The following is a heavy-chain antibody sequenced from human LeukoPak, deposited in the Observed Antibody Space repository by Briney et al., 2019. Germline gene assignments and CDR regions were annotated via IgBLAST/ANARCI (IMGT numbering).Heavy chain of an antibody. CDR3: ARVGDMEAFDI. CDR2: ISYDGSNK. D-gene: IGHD3-16*01. Sequence: GRSLRLSCAASGFTFSSYGMHWVRQAPGKGLEWVAVISYDGSNKYYADSVKGRFTISRDNSKNTLYLQMNSLRAEDTAVYYCARVGDMEAFDIWGQGTRVTVSS. J-gene: IGHJ3*02. V-gene: IGHV3-30*03. CDR1: GFTFSSYG.